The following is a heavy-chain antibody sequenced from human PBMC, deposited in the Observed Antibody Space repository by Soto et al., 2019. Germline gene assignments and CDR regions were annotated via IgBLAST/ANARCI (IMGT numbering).Heavy chain of an antibody. CDR2: INRDSNT. V-gene: IGHV3-48*01. D-gene: IGHD4-17*01. CDR3: VNGDYY. J-gene: IGHJ4*02. Sequence: EEQLVESGGGLVQPGGSLRLSCPASGFTFSNHVMNWVRQAPGRGLEWVSSINRDSNTFYADSVKGRFTISRDNAKDSLYLQMNSLRADDTAVYYCVNGDYYVGQGTLVTVSS. CDR1: GFTFSNHV.